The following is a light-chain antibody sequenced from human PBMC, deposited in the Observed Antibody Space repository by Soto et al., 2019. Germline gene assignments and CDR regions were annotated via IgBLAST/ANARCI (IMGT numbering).Light chain of an antibody. CDR2: DVF. Sequence: QSVLTQPASVSGSPGQSITISCTGTSSDVGGYNFVYWYQQHPGKAPKLIVYDVFNRPSGVSNRFSGSKSGNTASLTISGLQAEDEDEYYCSSYTHTNTYVLFGGGTKLTVL. V-gene: IGLV2-14*01. CDR3: SSYTHTNTYVL. J-gene: IGLJ2*01. CDR1: SSDVGGYNF.